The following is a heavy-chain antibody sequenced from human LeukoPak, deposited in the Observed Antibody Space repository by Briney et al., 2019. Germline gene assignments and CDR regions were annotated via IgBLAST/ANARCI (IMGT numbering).Heavy chain of an antibody. Sequence: PGGSLRLSCAASGFTFGSHSMNWVRQAPGKGLEWVSSISGSSSYIYYADSVKGRFTISRDNAKNSLYLQMNSLRAEDTAVYYCARVTGDCSGSEDYYYMDVWGKGTTVTVSS. J-gene: IGHJ6*03. CDR2: ISGSSSYI. CDR1: GFTFGSHS. V-gene: IGHV3-21*01. D-gene: IGHD3-10*02. CDR3: ARVTGDCSGSEDYYYMDV.